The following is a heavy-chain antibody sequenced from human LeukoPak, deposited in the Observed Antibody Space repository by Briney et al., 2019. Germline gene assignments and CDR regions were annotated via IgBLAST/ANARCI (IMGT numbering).Heavy chain of an antibody. Sequence: GGSLRLSCAASGFTFGSYWMHWVRQAPGKGLEWVAFIRYDGSNKYYADSVKGRFTISRDNSKNTLYLQMNSLRAEDTAVYYCAKDHAAYYDFWSGRQYDYWGQGTLVTVSS. J-gene: IGHJ4*02. V-gene: IGHV3-30*02. CDR3: AKDHAAYYDFWSGRQYDY. D-gene: IGHD3-3*01. CDR1: GFTFGSYW. CDR2: IRYDGSNK.